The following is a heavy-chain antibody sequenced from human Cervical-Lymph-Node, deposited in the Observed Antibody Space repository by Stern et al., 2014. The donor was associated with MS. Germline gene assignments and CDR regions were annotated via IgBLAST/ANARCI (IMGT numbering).Heavy chain of an antibody. V-gene: IGHV3-33*01. CDR3: AREKGACSGDDCHVNFDC. D-gene: IGHD2-21*02. CDR1: GFTFSRYG. J-gene: IGHJ4*02. Sequence: VQLVESGGGVVQPGKSLRLSCAASGFTFSRYGMHWVRQAPGKGLEGVAVIWHDGSNVNYEDSVRGRFTISRDNSKSSLYLQMNSLRAEDTAVYYCAREKGACSGDDCHVNFDCWGQGTLVTVSS. CDR2: IWHDGSNV.